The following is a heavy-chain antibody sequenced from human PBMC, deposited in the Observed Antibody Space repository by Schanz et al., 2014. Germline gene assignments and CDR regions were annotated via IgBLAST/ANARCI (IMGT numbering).Heavy chain of an antibody. CDR1: GYTFVSYS. V-gene: IGHV1-46*01. CDR3: ARSGSSNWYFFDY. CDR2: INPSGGGT. Sequence: QVQLVQSGAEVKKPGASVKVSCKASGYTFVSYSMHWVRQAPGQGLEWMGIINPSGGGTSYALRFQDRVTVTRDTSRSTAYMEVSSLRSEDTAVYYCARSGSSNWYFFDYWGQGTLVTVSS. J-gene: IGHJ4*02. D-gene: IGHD6-13*01.